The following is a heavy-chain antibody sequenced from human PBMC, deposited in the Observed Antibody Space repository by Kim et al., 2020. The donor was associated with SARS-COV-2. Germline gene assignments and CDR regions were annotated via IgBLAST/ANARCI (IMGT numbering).Heavy chain of an antibody. CDR1: GGSVSSGSYY. CDR2: IYYSGST. Sequence: SETLSLTCTVSGGSVSSGSYYWSWIRQPPGKGLEWIGHIYYSGSTNYNPSLKSRVTISVDTSKNQFSLKLRPATAADTAVYYCARDLGAAAGNGENSVASWGQGTIVTVS. D-gene: IGHD6-13*01. J-gene: IGHJ3*02. V-gene: IGHV4-61*01. CDR3: ARDLGAAAGNGENSVAS.